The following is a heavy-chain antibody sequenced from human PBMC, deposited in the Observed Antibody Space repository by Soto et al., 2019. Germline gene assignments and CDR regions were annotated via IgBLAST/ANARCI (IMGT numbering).Heavy chain of an antibody. J-gene: IGHJ6*02. CDR2: IKSKTDGGTT. CDR1: GFTFSNAW. Sequence: PGGSLRLSCAASGFTFSNAWRSWVRQAPGKGLEWVGRIKSKTDGGTTDYAAPVKGRFTISRDDSKNTLYLQMNSLKTEDTAVYYCTTGYSSSSGRGLYYYYGMDVWGQGTTVTVSS. V-gene: IGHV3-15*01. D-gene: IGHD6-6*01. CDR3: TTGYSSSSGRGLYYYYGMDV.